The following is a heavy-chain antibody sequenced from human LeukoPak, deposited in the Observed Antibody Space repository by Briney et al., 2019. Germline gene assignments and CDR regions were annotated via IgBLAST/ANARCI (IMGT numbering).Heavy chain of an antibody. D-gene: IGHD4-11*01. J-gene: IGHJ6*03. CDR2: ISSSSSTI. V-gene: IGHV3-48*01. Sequence: GRSLGLYCAASGFTFSSYSMNWGRQAPGPGLESVSYISSSSSTIYYADSVKGRFTISRDNAKNSLYLQMNSLRAEDTAVYYCARDLGTVTGYYMDVWGKGTTVTVSS. CDR3: ARDLGTVTGYYMDV. CDR1: GFTFSSYS.